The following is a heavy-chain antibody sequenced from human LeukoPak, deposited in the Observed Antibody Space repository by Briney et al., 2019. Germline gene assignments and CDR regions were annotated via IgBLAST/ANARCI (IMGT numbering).Heavy chain of an antibody. D-gene: IGHD2-21*02. Sequence: SVKVSCKASGGTFSSYAISWVRQAPGQGLEWMGGIIPIFGTANYAQKFQGRVTITTDESTSTAYMELSSLRSEDTAVYYCARAAGNCGGVCYSPPSDWGKGTLVTVSS. CDR3: ARAAGNCGGVCYSPPSD. CDR2: IIPIFGTA. J-gene: IGHJ4*02. CDR1: GGTFSSYA. V-gene: IGHV1-69*05.